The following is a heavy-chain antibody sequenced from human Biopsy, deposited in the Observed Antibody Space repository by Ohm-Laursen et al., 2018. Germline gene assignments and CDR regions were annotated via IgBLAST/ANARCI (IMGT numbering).Heavy chain of an antibody. V-gene: IGHV3-11*01. Sequence: SLRLSCSASGFSFSDYHMRWIRQAPGRGLEWVSYISGGGTIYYGDSMKGRVTISRDNAKNSLYLQMHSLRAEDTAVYYCARDTRWSPYSISVWGQGTTVTVSS. D-gene: IGHD4-11*01. CDR3: ARDTRWSPYSISV. CDR2: ISGGGTI. CDR1: GFSFSDYH. J-gene: IGHJ6*02.